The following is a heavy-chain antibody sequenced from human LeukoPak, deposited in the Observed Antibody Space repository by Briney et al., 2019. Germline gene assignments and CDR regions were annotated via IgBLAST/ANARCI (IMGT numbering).Heavy chain of an antibody. CDR3: ARDEGVAAYYLDY. CDR1: GFTFSSYG. J-gene: IGHJ4*02. CDR2: VWYDGDNK. V-gene: IGHV3-33*01. D-gene: IGHD6-25*01. Sequence: GGSLRLSCAASGFTFSSYGMHWVRQAPGKGLEWVAVVWYDGDNKFYADSVKGRFTISRDNSKNTLYLQMNSLRAEDTAIYYCARDEGVAAYYLDYWAQGPRATVPS.